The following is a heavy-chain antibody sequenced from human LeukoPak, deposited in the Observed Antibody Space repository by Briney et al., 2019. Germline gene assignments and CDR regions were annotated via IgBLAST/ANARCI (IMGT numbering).Heavy chain of an antibody. CDR2: ISSGSTYI. D-gene: IGHD2-2*01. J-gene: IGHJ6*02. V-gene: IGHV3-21*01. CDR3: AGGDREHQLLTGMDV. Sequence: GGSLRLSCAASGFTFSSYSMNWVRQAPGKGLEWVSCISSGSTYIYYADSVKGRFTISRDNAKNSLYLQMNSLRAEDTAVYYCAGGDREHQLLTGMDVWGQGTTVTVSS. CDR1: GFTFSSYS.